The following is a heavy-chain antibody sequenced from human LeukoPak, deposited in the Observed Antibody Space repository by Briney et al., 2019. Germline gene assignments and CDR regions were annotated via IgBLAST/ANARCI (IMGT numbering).Heavy chain of an antibody. V-gene: IGHV5-51*01. Sequence: GESLKISCKGSGYSFSSYWIGWVRQMPGKGLEWMGIIYPGDSDTRYNPSFQGQVTISADKSINTAYLPWSSLKASDTAMYYCARLAGQYYMGVWGKGTTVIVSS. CDR2: IYPGDSDT. J-gene: IGHJ6*03. CDR3: ARLAGQYYMGV. CDR1: GYSFSSYW.